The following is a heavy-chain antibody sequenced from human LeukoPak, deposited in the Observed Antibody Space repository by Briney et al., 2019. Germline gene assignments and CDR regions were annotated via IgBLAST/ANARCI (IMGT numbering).Heavy chain of an antibody. J-gene: IGHJ4*02. V-gene: IGHV3-7*01. Sequence: GGSLRLSCVASRFTFSNYWMSWVRQAPGRGLEWVANINQDGSKKPYADSMKGRFTISRDNAKESLYLQLNSLRADDTAVYYCAKWGPHCVGDYCPALDSWGQGTLVTVSS. D-gene: IGHD2-21*02. CDR3: AKWGPHCVGDYCPALDS. CDR2: INQDGSKK. CDR1: RFTFSNYW.